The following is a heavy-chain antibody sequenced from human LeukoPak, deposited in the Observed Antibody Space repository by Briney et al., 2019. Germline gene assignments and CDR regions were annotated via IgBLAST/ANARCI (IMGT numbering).Heavy chain of an antibody. J-gene: IGHJ6*02. Sequence: GGSLRLSCAASGFTFSSYSMDWVRQAPGKGLEWVSSISSSSSYIYYADSVKGRFTISRDNAKNSLYLQMNSLRAEDTAVYYCARERYYYDSSGYHSGMDVWGQGTTVTVSS. CDR3: ARERYYYDSSGYHSGMDV. D-gene: IGHD3-22*01. CDR2: ISSSSSYI. V-gene: IGHV3-21*01. CDR1: GFTFSSYS.